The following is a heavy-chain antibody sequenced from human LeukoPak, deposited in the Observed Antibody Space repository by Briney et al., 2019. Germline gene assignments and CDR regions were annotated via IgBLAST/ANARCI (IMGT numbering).Heavy chain of an antibody. CDR2: ISYDGSSK. CDR1: GFTFSSYG. V-gene: IGHV3-30*18. CDR3: AKWYSSGWYYFDS. D-gene: IGHD6-13*01. Sequence: GRSLRLSCAASGFTFSSYGMHWVRQAPGKGLEWVAVISYDGSSKYYADSVKGRFTISRDNSKNTLYLQVNSLRVEDTAVYYCAKWYSSGWYYFDSWGQGTLVTVSS. J-gene: IGHJ4*02.